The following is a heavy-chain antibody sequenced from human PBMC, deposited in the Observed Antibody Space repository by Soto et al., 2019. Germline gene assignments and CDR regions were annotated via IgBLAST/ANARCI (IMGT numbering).Heavy chain of an antibody. V-gene: IGHV3-30*18. CDR3: AKGPGIAAAGTYSDYYYGMDV. Sequence: GGSLRLSCAASGFTFSSYGMHWVRQAPGKGLEWVAVISYDGSNKYYADSVKGRFTISRDNSKNTLYLQMNSLRAEDTAVYYCAKGPGIAAAGTYSDYYYGMDVWGQGTTVTVSS. J-gene: IGHJ6*02. CDR2: ISYDGSNK. D-gene: IGHD6-13*01. CDR1: GFTFSSYG.